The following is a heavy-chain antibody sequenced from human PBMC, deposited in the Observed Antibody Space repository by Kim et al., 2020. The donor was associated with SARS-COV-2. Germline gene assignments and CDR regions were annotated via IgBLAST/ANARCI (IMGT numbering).Heavy chain of an antibody. D-gene: IGHD5-18*01. J-gene: IGHJ4*02. CDR3: ARGSSVELYSYGTPSFFDY. CDR2: INHSGST. Sequence: SETLSLTCAVYGGSFSGYYWSWIRQPPGKGLEWIGEINHSGSTNYNPSLKSRVTISVDTSKNQFSLKLSSVTAADTAVYYCARGSSVELYSYGTPSFFDYWGQGTLVTVSS. V-gene: IGHV4-34*01. CDR1: GGSFSGYY.